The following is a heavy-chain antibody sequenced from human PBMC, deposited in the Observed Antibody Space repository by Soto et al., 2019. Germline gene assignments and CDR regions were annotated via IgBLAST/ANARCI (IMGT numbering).Heavy chain of an antibody. D-gene: IGHD3-3*01. CDR2: ISSSSSTI. CDR1: GFTFSSYS. Sequence: GGSLRLSCAASGFTFSSYSMNWVRQAPGEGLEWVSYISSSSSTIYYADSVKGRFTISRDNAKNSLYLQMNSLRDEDTAVYYCARDSYDFWSGYDYYYYYGMDVWGQGTTVTVSS. J-gene: IGHJ6*02. V-gene: IGHV3-48*02. CDR3: ARDSYDFWSGYDYYYYYGMDV.